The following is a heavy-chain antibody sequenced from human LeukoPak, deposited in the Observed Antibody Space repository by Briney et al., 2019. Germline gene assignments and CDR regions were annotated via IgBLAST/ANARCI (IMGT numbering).Heavy chain of an antibody. CDR3: ASLLQAAAPDWFDP. CDR1: GFTFSNSG. V-gene: IGHV3-30*03. Sequence: GGSLRLSCAVAGFTFSNSGMHWVRQAPGKGLEWVAVISYDGTNKYYADSVKGRFTISRDNSKNTLYLQMNSLRAEDTAVYYCASLLQAAAPDWFDPWGQGTLVTVSS. CDR2: ISYDGTNK. J-gene: IGHJ5*02. D-gene: IGHD6-13*01.